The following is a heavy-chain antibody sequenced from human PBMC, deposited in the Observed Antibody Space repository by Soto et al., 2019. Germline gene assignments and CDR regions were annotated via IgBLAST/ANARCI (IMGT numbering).Heavy chain of an antibody. CDR2: ILYDASKQ. Sequence: LRLSCETSGFSFSVYGMHWVRQAPGKGLEWVAVILYDASKQFYAASVEGRFTISRDNTKALLYLQINSLRAEDTAMYYCAAWSEGATEVLWGQVTLVTVA. V-gene: IGHV3-33*01. J-gene: IGHJ4*02. CDR3: AAWSEGATEVL. D-gene: IGHD2-15*01. CDR1: GFSFSVYG.